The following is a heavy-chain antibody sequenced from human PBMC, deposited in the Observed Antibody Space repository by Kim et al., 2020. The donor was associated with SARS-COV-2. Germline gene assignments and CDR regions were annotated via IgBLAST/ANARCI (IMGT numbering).Heavy chain of an antibody. CDR1: GCTFSSYA. CDR2: IIPIFGTA. CDR3: ARDRGRYYYDSSGYYRPYFQH. J-gene: IGHJ1*01. D-gene: IGHD3-22*01. V-gene: IGHV1-69*13. Sequence: SVKVSCKASGCTFSSYAIRWVRQAPGQGLEWMGGIIPIFGTANYAQKFQGRVTITADESTSTAYMELSSLRSEDTAVYYCARDRGRYYYDSSGYYRPYFQHWGQGTLVTVSS.